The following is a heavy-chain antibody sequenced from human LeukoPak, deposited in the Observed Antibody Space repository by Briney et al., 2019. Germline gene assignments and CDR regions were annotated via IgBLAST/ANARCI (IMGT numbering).Heavy chain of an antibody. V-gene: IGHV3-48*03. J-gene: IGHJ6*04. CDR1: GFTFSSYE. Sequence: GGSLRLSCAASGFTFSSYEMNWVRQAPGKGLEWVSYISSSGSTIYYADSVKGRFTISRDNAKNSLYLQTNSLRAEDTAVYYCAELGITMIGGVWGKGTTVTVSS. CDR3: AELGITMIGGV. CDR2: ISSSGSTI. D-gene: IGHD3-10*02.